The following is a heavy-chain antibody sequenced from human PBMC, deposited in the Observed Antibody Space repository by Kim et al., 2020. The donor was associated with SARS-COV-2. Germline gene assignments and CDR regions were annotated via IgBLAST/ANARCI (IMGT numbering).Heavy chain of an antibody. J-gene: IGHJ3*02. V-gene: IGHV1-8*01. D-gene: IGHD2-15*01. CDR3: ARVIGWWLDAFDI. Sequence: YAQEFPGRVTMTRNTSISTAYMELSSLRSEDTAVYYCARVIGWWLDAFDIWGQGTMVTVSS.